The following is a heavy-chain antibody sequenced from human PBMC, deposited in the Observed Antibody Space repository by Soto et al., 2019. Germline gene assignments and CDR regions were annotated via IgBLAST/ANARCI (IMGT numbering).Heavy chain of an antibody. J-gene: IGHJ4*02. CDR3: AKDLEAGTRQYYFDY. D-gene: IGHD1-7*01. V-gene: IGHV3-23*01. CDR1: GFTFSSYA. CDR2: ISGSGGST. Sequence: GGSLRLSCAASGFTFSSYAMSWVRQAPGKGLEWVSAISGSGGSTYYADSVKGRFTISRDNSKNTLYLQMNSLRAEDTAVYYCAKDLEAGTRQYYFDYWGQGTLVTVSS.